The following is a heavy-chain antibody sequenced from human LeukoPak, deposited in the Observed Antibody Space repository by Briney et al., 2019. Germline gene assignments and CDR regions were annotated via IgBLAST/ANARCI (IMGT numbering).Heavy chain of an antibody. V-gene: IGHV3-30*02. Sequence: GGTLRLSCAASGFTFSSYGMHWVRQAPGKGLEWVAFIRYDGSNKYYADSVKGRFTISRDNSKNTLYLQMNSLRAEDTAVYYCASYYDSSGQFNYWGQGTLVTVSS. CDR1: GFTFSSYG. CDR3: ASYYDSSGQFNY. J-gene: IGHJ4*02. CDR2: IRYDGSNK. D-gene: IGHD3-22*01.